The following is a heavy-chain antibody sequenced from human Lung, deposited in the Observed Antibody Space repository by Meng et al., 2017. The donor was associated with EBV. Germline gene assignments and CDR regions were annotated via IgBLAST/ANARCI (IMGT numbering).Heavy chain of an antibody. D-gene: IGHD6-19*01. CDR2: MNHNSGTT. J-gene: IGHJ4*02. Sequence: QMELVPSGGMVRTSVDHAKVFCKHSCYPSTIYVIQLGQQGGRHGLECRGWMNHNSGTTGYAQKSQGRVTMTRNISKSTAYMDLSSLRSEDTAVYYYATGVADFEYWGQGTLVTVSS. CDR3: ATGVADFEY. V-gene: IGHV1-8*01. CDR1: CYPSTIYV.